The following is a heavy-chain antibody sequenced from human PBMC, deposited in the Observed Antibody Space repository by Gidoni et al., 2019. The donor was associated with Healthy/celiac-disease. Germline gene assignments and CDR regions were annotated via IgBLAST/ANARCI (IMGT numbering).Heavy chain of an antibody. J-gene: IGHJ6*02. Sequence: QVQLHESGPGLVKPSETLSLPFPVSGGSISSYYWSCIRQPPGKGLEWIGDIYYSGSTNYNPALKSRVTISVDTSKNQFSLKLSSVTAADTAVYYCARYGSGSSYGMDVWGQGTTVTVSS. CDR3: ARYGSGSSYGMDV. CDR2: IYYSGST. D-gene: IGHD3-10*01. V-gene: IGHV4-59*01. CDR1: GGSISSYY.